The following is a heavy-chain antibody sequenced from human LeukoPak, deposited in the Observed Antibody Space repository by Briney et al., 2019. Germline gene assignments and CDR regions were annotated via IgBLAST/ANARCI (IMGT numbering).Heavy chain of an antibody. CDR1: GGTFSSYA. Sequence: SVKVSCKASGGTFSSYAISWVRQAPGQGLEWMGGIIPIFGTANYAQKFQGRVTITTDESTSTAYMELSSLRSEDTAVYYCARVVGQNEFYFDYWGQGTLVTVSS. CDR2: IIPIFGTA. CDR3: ARVVGQNEFYFDY. D-gene: IGHD1-1*01. J-gene: IGHJ4*02. V-gene: IGHV1-69*05.